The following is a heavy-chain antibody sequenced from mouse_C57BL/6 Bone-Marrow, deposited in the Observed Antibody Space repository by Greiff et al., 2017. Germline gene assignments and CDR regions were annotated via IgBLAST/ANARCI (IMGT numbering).Heavy chain of an antibody. V-gene: IGHV2-6-1*01. D-gene: IGHD2-2*01. J-gene: IGHJ4*01. CDR1: GFSLTSYG. CDR3: ARHGVTTDYYAMDY. Sequence: QVQLKESGPGLVAPSQSLSITCTVSGFSLTSYGVHWVRQPPGKGLEWLVVIWSDGSTTYNSALKSRLSISKDNSKSQDFLKMNSLQTDDTAMYYCARHGVTTDYYAMDYWGQGTSVTVSS. CDR2: IWSDGST.